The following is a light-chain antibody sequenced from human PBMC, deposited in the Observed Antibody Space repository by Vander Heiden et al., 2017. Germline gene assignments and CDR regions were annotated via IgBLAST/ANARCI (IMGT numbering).Light chain of an antibody. V-gene: IGKV3-20*01. Sequence: EIVLTQSPGTLSLSPGERATLSCRASQSVSSSYLAWYQQKPGQAPRLLIYGASSRATGIPDRFSGSGSGTDFTLTISRLEPEDFAVYYCQQYGSSLQYTVGQGTKLEIK. CDR2: GAS. J-gene: IGKJ2*01. CDR1: QSVSSSY. CDR3: QQYGSSLQYT.